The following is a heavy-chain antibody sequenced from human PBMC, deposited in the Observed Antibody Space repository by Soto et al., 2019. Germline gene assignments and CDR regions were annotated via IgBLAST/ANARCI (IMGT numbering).Heavy chain of an antibody. V-gene: IGHV4-4*07. CDR2: TYATGTT. J-gene: IGHJ5*01. D-gene: IGHD1-1*01. Sequence: RSETMSPTSTLYGASTTSFYGSWNRKPDRNGMEWIGRTYATGTTDNNPSPKSRVMMSVDTSKEQFSLKLRSVTAVDTAVYYCVWDGMKTLRDWFDSWGQGISVTVSS. CDR3: VWDGMKTLRDWFDS. CDR1: GASTTSFY.